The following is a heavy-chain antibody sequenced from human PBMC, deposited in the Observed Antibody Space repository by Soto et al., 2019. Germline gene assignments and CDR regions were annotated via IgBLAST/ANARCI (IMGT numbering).Heavy chain of an antibody. D-gene: IGHD2-21*01. V-gene: IGHV3-23*01. J-gene: IGHJ5*02. CDR1: GFTFSSYA. CDR3: AKDPGRLDWFDP. CDR2: ISGSGGST. Sequence: QAGGSLRLSCAASGFTFSSYAMSWVRQAPGKGLEWVSAISGSGGSTYYADSVKGRFTISRDNSKNTLYLQMNSLRAEDTAVYYCAKDPGRLDWFDPWGQGTLVTVSS.